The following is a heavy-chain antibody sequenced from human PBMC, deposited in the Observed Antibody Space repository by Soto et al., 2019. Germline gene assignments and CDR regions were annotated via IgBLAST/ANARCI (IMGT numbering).Heavy chain of an antibody. CDR2: ISCDGSNK. J-gene: IGHJ6*02. V-gene: IGHV3-30-3*01. D-gene: IGHD3-22*01. Sequence: GGSLRLSCAASGFTFSSYAMHWVRQAPGKGLEWVAVISCDGSNKYYADSVKGRFTISRDNSKNTLYLQMNSLRAEDTAVYYCAGGVSSGYYYYYYYGMDVWGQGTTVTVSS. CDR1: GFTFSSYA. CDR3: AGGVSSGYYYYYYYGMDV.